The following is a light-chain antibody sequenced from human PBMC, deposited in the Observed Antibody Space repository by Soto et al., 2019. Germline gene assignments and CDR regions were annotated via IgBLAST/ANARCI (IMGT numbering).Light chain of an antibody. CDR1: QSVSSY. J-gene: IGKJ4*01. Sequence: EIVLTQSPATLSLSPGERATLSCRASQSVSSYLAWYQQKPGQAPRLLICDASNRATGIPARFSGSGSGTDFTPPIRHPEPGGFAVYYCQQRNSWPLTFGGGTKVEIK. CDR2: DAS. CDR3: QQRNSWPLT. V-gene: IGKV3-11*01.